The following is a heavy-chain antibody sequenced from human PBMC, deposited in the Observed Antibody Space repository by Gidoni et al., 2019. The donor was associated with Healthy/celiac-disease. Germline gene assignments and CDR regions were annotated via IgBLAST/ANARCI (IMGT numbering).Heavy chain of an antibody. Sequence: EVQLVEAGGGLAQPGRSLRLSCAASGFTFDDYAMHWVRQAPGKGLEWVSGISWNSGSIGYADSVKGRFTISRDNAKNSLYLQMNSLRAEDTALYYCAKDISPDSRLSDAFDIWGQGTMVTVSS. CDR2: ISWNSGSI. V-gene: IGHV3-9*01. D-gene: IGHD6-25*01. CDR3: AKDISPDSRLSDAFDI. J-gene: IGHJ3*02. CDR1: GFTFDDYA.